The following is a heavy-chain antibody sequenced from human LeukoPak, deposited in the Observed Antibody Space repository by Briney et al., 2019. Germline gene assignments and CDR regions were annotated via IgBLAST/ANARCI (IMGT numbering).Heavy chain of an antibody. D-gene: IGHD2-2*01. CDR1: GGSISSGGYS. V-gene: IGHV4-30-2*01. J-gene: IGHJ5*02. CDR3: ARGGPAALNWFDP. Sequence: PSETLSLTCAVSGGSISSGGYSWSWIRQPPGKGLEWIGYIYHSGSTYYNPSLKSRVTISVDRSKSQFSLKLSSVTAADTAVYYCARGGPAALNWFDPWGQGTLVTVSS. CDR2: IYHSGST.